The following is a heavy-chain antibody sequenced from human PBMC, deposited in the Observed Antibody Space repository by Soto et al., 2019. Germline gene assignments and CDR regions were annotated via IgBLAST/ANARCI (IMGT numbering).Heavy chain of an antibody. J-gene: IGHJ4*02. CDR3: ARDHDYSNFDY. CDR2: IYHSGST. D-gene: IGHD4-4*01. Sequence: NPSETLSLTCAVSGYSISSGYYWGWIRQPPGKGLEWIGSIYHSGSTYYNPSLKSRVTISVDTSKNQFSLKLSSVTAADTAVYYCARDHDYSNFDYWGQGTLVTVFS. V-gene: IGHV4-38-2*02. CDR1: GYSISSGYY.